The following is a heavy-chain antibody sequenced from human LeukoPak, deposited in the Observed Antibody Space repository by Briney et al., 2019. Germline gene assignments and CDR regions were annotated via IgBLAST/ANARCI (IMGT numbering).Heavy chain of an antibody. J-gene: IGHJ3*01. CDR3: ARGSTYDFWSGDALDV. Sequence: GGSLRLSCAASGFAFSSHAMTWVRQAPGKGLEWVSSISGSSEKTYYADSVKGRFTICRDSSQKILNLQMNNLRVEDTAIYYCARGSTYDFWSGDALDVWGQGTMVTVAS. D-gene: IGHD3-3*01. V-gene: IGHV3-23*01. CDR2: ISGSSEKT. CDR1: GFAFSSHA.